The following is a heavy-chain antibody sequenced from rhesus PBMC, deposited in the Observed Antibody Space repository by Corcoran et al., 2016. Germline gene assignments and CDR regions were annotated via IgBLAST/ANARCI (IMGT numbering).Heavy chain of an antibody. D-gene: IGHD4-23*01. CDR2: INGKRDST. J-gene: IGHJ4*01. CDR3: ARDIPMNTVTTTENY. V-gene: IGHV4-80*01. CDR1: GASISSYW. Sequence: QVQLQESGPGLVKPSETLSLTCAVSGASISSYWWSWIRQPPGKGLEWIGEINGKRDSTYYNPPLNSRVTISKDASKNQFSLKLSSVTAADTAVYYCARDIPMNTVTTTENYWGQGVLVTVSS.